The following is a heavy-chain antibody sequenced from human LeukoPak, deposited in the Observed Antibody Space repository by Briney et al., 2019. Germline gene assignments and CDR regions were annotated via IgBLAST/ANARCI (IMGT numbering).Heavy chain of an antibody. Sequence: QPGGSLRLSCAASGFTFSSYAMSWGRQAPGKGLEWVSAISGSGTITYYADSVKGRFSISRDNSKNMLYLQMTSLRAEDTAVYYCARDNDVCRGASCLLFDYWGQGNLVTVSS. J-gene: IGHJ4*02. CDR3: ARDNDVCRGASCLLFDY. CDR1: GFTFSSYA. CDR2: ISGSGTIT. D-gene: IGHD1-1*01. V-gene: IGHV3-23*01.